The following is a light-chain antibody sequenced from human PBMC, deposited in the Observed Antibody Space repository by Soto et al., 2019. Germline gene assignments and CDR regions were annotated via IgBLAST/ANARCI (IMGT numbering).Light chain of an antibody. J-gene: IGKJ4*01. CDR1: QRVSSS. CDR3: QQRSNWPLT. Sequence: IVLTHAPATLSLAPGERATLSGRAIQRVSSSLAWYQQKPGQAPRLLVYDAANRATGIPARFSGSGSGTDFTLTISRLEPENFAVYYCQQRSNWPLTFGGGTKVHIK. CDR2: DAA. V-gene: IGKV3-11*01.